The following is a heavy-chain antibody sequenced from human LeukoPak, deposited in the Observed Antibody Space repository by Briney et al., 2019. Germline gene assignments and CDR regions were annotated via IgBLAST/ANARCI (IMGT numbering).Heavy chain of an antibody. J-gene: IGHJ5*02. Sequence: GASVKVSCKASGYTFTSYYMHWVRQATGQGLEWMGWMNPNSGNTGYAQKFQGRVTITRNTSISTAYMELSSLRSEDTAVYYCARIFKRRGYCSGGSCYSRYNWFDPWGQGTLATVSS. CDR3: ARIFKRRGYCSGGSCYSRYNWFDP. D-gene: IGHD2-15*01. V-gene: IGHV1-8*03. CDR1: GYTFTSYY. CDR2: MNPNSGNT.